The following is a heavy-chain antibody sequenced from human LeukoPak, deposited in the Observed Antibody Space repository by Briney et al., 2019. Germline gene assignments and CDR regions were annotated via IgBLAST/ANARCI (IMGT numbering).Heavy chain of an antibody. D-gene: IGHD6-19*01. Sequence: GGSLRLSCAASGFTFINYSMTWVRQAPGKGLECVSAITGSGAFTDYADSVKGRFTISRDNSKNTLYLQMNSPRAEDTAVYYCAKRSAESSGYFDCWGQGTLVTVSS. J-gene: IGHJ4*02. CDR3: AKRSAESSGYFDC. CDR2: ITGSGAFT. V-gene: IGHV3-23*01. CDR1: GFTFINYS.